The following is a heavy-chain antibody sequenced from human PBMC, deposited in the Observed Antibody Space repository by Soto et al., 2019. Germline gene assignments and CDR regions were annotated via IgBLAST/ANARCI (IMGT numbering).Heavy chain of an antibody. CDR2: INAGNGSS. D-gene: IGHD2-15*01. Sequence: ASVKVSCKASGYTFTSYAMHWVRQAPGQRLEWMGWINAGNGSSSYAQKFQGRVTMTGDTSTSTVYMELSTLKSEDTAVYYCARVYCSGGSCYSIDYWGQGTLVT. V-gene: IGHV1-3*01. CDR3: ARVYCSGGSCYSIDY. J-gene: IGHJ4*02. CDR1: GYTFTSYA.